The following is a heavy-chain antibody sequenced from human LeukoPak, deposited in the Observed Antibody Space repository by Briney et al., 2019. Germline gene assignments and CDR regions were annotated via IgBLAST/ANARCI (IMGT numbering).Heavy chain of an antibody. CDR3: ARIRGPRYVFEI. CDR2: IHWDDDK. Sequence: SGPTLVNPTQTLTLTCTFSGFSLSTSGMCVSWIRQPPGKAQERLALIHWDDDKYYSTSLKTRLTISKDTSKNQVVLTMTNMDPVDTATYYCARIRGPRYVFEIWGQGTMVTVSS. V-gene: IGHV2-70*01. J-gene: IGHJ3*02. CDR1: GFSLSTSGMC.